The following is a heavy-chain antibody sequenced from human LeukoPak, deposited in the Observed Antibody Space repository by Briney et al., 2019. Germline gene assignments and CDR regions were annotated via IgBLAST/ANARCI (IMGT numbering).Heavy chain of an antibody. CDR1: RGPITSTNYY. CDR3: ARGGPPGYYYDYYMDV. CDR2: LSYNGST. V-gene: IGHV4-39*07. J-gene: IGHJ6*03. Sequence: SETLSLTCTVSRGPITSTNYYWAWIRQPPGKGLEWIGSLSYNGSTDYNSSLKSRVTISLDTSKNQFSLKMSSVTAADTAVYFCARGGPPGYYYDYYMDVWGKGTTVTISS.